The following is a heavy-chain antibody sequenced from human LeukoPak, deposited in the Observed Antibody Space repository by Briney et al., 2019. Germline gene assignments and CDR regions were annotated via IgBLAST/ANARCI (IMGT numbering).Heavy chain of an antibody. J-gene: IGHJ4*02. D-gene: IGHD5-18*01. CDR2: INHSGST. CDR1: GGSFSGYY. V-gene: IGHV4-34*01. CDR3: ARSDTAMVFFDY. Sequence: SETLSLTCAVYGGSFSGYYWSWIRQPPGKGLEWIGEINHSGSTNYNPSLKSRVTISVDTSKNQFSLKLSSVTAADTAVYYCARSDTAMVFFDYWGQGTLVTVSS.